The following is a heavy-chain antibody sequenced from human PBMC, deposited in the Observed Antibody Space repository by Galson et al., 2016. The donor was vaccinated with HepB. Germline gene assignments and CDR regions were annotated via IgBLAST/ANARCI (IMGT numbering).Heavy chain of an antibody. CDR3: ARNLYCSSTSCFFGVLSVFDI. J-gene: IGHJ3*02. CDR2: ISSDGSKK. CDR1: GFTFSTYA. D-gene: IGHD2-2*01. V-gene: IGHV3-30-3*01. Sequence: SLRLSCAASGFTFSTYALHWVRQAPGKGLEWVAAISSDGSKKYSADSVKGRFTISRDNSKNTLYLQMNSLRTEDTAVYYCARNLYCSSTSCFFGVLSVFDIWGQGTMVTAS.